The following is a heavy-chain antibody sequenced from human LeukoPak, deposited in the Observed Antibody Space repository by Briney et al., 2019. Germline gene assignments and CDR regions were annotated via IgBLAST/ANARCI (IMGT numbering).Heavy chain of an antibody. J-gene: IGHJ3*02. CDR1: GYTLTELS. V-gene: IGHV1-24*01. D-gene: IGHD1-7*01. CDR3: ASRDNWNYGAAAFDI. Sequence: AASVKVSCKVSGYTLTELSMHWVRQAPGKGLEWMGGFDPEDGETIYAQKFQGRVTMTEDTSTDTAYMELSSLRSEDTALYYFASRDNWNYGAAAFDIWGQGTMGTGSS. CDR2: FDPEDGET.